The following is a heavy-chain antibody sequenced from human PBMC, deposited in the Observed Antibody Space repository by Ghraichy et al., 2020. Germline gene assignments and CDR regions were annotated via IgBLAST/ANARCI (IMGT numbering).Heavy chain of an antibody. CDR1: GGSISGSSYY. CDR3: TRHEALVAPGGY. CDR2: IYHSGST. J-gene: IGHJ4*02. Sequence: GSLRLSCTVSGGSISGSSYYWGWIRQPPGKGLEWIGSIYHSGSTYYFPSLKSRVTISVDTSKNQFSLNLDSVTAADTAVYYCTRHEALVAPGGYWGQGTLVTVSS. D-gene: IGHD2-8*02. V-gene: IGHV4-39*01.